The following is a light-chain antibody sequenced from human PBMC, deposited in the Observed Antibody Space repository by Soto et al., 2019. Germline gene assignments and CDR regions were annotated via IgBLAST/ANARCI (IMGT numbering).Light chain of an antibody. Sequence: EIVLTQSPDTLSLSPGERATLFCRASQSVSSSYLAWYQQKPGQAPRLLIYGASSRATGIPDKFCGSGSGTDFTLTISRLEPEDFAVYYCQQYGSSPAVTFGGGTKVEIK. CDR2: GAS. V-gene: IGKV3-20*01. CDR3: QQYGSSPAVT. J-gene: IGKJ4*01. CDR1: QSVSSSY.